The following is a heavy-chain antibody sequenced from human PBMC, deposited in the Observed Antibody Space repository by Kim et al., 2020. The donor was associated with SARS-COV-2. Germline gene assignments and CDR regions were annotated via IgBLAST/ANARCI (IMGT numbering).Heavy chain of an antibody. J-gene: IGHJ6*02. V-gene: IGHV3-33*06. Sequence: YADSVKGRFTLATDNTKNSRDLQMSSLRAEDTAVYYCAKSLSSSSGGMDVWGRGTTVTVSS. CDR3: AKSLSSSSGGMDV. D-gene: IGHD6-6*01.